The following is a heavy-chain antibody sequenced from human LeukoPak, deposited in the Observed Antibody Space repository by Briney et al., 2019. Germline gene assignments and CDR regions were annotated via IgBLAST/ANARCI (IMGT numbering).Heavy chain of an antibody. CDR1: GYSISSGYY. Sequence: SETLSLTCTVSGYSISSGYYWGWIRQPPGKGLEWIGSIYHSESTNYNTSLESRVTISVDTSKNQFSLKLSSVTAADTAVYYCARLRQVRGALQGFYYYYGMDVWGQGTTVTVSS. D-gene: IGHD3-10*01. CDR2: IYHSEST. V-gene: IGHV4-38-2*02. CDR3: ARLRQVRGALQGFYYYYGMDV. J-gene: IGHJ6*02.